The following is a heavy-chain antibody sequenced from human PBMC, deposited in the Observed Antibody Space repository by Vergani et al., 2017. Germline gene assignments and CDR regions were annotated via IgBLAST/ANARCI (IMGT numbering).Heavy chain of an antibody. V-gene: IGHV3-33*01. CDR3: ARGYYDFWSGPGFDY. J-gene: IGHJ4*02. CDR1: GFTFSSYG. CDR2: IWYDGSNK. D-gene: IGHD3-3*01. Sequence: QVQLVESGGGVVQPGRSLRLSCAASGFTFSSYGMHWVRQAPGKGLEWLAVIWYDGSNKYYADSVKGRFTISRDNSKNTLYLQMNSLRAEDTAVYYCARGYYDFWSGPGFDYWGQGTLVTVSS.